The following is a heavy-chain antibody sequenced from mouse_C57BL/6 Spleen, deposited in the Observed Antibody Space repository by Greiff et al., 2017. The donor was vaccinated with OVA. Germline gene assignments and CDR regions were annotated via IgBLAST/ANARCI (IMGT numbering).Heavy chain of an antibody. CDR3: TRDMGGFDY. D-gene: IGHD1-1*02. J-gene: IGHJ2*01. CDR2: ISSGGDYI. Sequence: EVKLMESGEGLVKPGGSLKLSCAASGFTFSSYAMSWVRQTPEKRLEWVAYISSGGDYIYYADTVKGRFTISRDNARNTLYLQMSSLKSEDTAMYYCTRDMGGFDYWGQGTTLTVSS. CDR1: GFTFSSYA. V-gene: IGHV5-9-1*02.